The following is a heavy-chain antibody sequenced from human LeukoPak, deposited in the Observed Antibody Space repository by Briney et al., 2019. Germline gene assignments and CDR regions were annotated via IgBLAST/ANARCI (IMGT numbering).Heavy chain of an antibody. J-gene: IGHJ4*02. D-gene: IGHD3-10*02. Sequence: GASVKVSCKASGYTFTGYYMHWVRQAPGQGLEWMGWINPNSGDTNYAQKFQGRVTMTRDTSISTAYMELSRLRSDDTAVYYCARSSLFGQLFADYWGQGTLVTVSS. V-gene: IGHV1-2*02. CDR3: ARSSLFGQLFADY. CDR1: GYTFTGYY. CDR2: INPNSGDT.